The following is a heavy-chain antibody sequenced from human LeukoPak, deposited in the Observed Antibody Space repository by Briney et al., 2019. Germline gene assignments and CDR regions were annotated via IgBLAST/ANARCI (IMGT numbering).Heavy chain of an antibody. D-gene: IGHD3-10*01. CDR3: ARDPIRQGRHYMDV. V-gene: IGHV3-48*04. J-gene: IGHJ6*03. CDR2: ISSGSSTI. CDR1: GFTFSSYS. Sequence: GGSLRLSCAASGFTFSSYSMNWVRQAPGKGLEWVSYISSGSSTIYYADSVRGRFTISRDNAKNSLYLQMNSLRAEDTAVYYCARDPIRQGRHYMDVWGKGTTVTVSS.